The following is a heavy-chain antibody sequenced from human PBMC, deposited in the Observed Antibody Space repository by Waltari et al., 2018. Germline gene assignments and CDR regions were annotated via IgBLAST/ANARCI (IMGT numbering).Heavy chain of an antibody. CDR1: GYSISSGYY. D-gene: IGHD1-26*01. J-gene: IGHJ4*02. CDR3: GLSGSYSTFDY. CDR2: ISHSGST. Sequence: QVQLQESGPGLVKPSETLSLTCAVSGYSISSGYYWGWLRQPPGKGLEWIGRISHSGSTYYNPSLKSRVTISVDTSKNQFSLKLSSVTAADTAVYYCGLSGSYSTFDYWGQGTLVTVSS. V-gene: IGHV4-38-2*01.